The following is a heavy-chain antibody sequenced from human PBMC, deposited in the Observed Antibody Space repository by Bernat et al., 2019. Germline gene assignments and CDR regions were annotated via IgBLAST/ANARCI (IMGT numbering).Heavy chain of an antibody. Sequence: QVQLVESGGGVVQPGRSLRLSCAASGFTFSSYAMHWVRQAPGKGLEWVAVISYDGSNKYYVDSVKGRFTISRDNSKNTLYLQMNSLRAEDTAVYYCARDYSSSWLVLYYFDYWGQGTLVTVSS. J-gene: IGHJ4*02. CDR2: ISYDGSNK. CDR3: ARDYSSSWLVLYYFDY. D-gene: IGHD6-13*01. CDR1: GFTFSSYA. V-gene: IGHV3-30-3*01.